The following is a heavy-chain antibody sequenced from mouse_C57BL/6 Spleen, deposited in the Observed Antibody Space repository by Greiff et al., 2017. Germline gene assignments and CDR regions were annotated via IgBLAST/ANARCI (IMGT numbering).Heavy chain of an antibody. Sequence: EVKLVESGEGLVKPGGSLKLSCAASGFTFSSYAMSWVRKTPERRLEWVAYFSSGGDSIYYEDPVKGRFTISRDNARNTLYLQISSLKSEDTAMYYCTRAPYDYPYFDYWGQGTTLTVSS. CDR1: GFTFSSYA. J-gene: IGHJ2*01. D-gene: IGHD2-4*01. CDR2: FSSGGDSI. V-gene: IGHV5-9-1*02. CDR3: TRAPYDYPYFDY.